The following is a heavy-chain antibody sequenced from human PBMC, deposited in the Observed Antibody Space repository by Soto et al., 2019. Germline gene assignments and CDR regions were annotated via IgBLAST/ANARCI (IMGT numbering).Heavy chain of an antibody. D-gene: IGHD3-3*01. CDR3: AKSPVLEYYDSPSDRSRTWFDP. J-gene: IGHJ5*02. Sequence: SGPTLVNPTQTLTLTCTFSGFSLTTDGVGVGWIRQPPGKALECLALIFWDGDRRYSPSLKSRLTITKDTSKNQVVLTMTNMEHVQTSTYPCAKSPVLEYYDSPSDRSRTWFDPWGQGTLVTVSS. CDR1: GFSLTTDGVG. CDR2: IFWDGDR. V-gene: IGHV2-5*02.